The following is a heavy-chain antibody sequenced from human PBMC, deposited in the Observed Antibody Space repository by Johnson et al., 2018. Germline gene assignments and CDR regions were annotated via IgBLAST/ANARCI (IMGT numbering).Heavy chain of an antibody. Sequence: VQLQESGGGLVQXGGSXRVXCAASGFTFSNYWMHWVRQAPGEGLVWVSRIKSGGSNTKYVDSVKGRFTISRDNAKNTWYLQRNRLRVEDTGVYNCARRYSNGLNGFDIWGQGTTVTVPS. V-gene: IGHV3-74*03. CDR3: ARRYSNGLNGFDI. CDR2: IKSGGSNT. CDR1: GFTFSNYW. D-gene: IGHD4-11*01. J-gene: IGHJ3*02.